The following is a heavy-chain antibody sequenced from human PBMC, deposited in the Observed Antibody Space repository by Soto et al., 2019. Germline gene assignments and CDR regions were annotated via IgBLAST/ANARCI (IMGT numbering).Heavy chain of an antibody. CDR1: GFTFDDYA. J-gene: IGHJ4*02. CDR2: ISWNSGSI. CDR3: AKGSGGIAAAYDY. D-gene: IGHD6-13*01. V-gene: IGHV3-9*01. Sequence: VQLVESGGGLVQPGRSLRLSCAASGFTFDDYAMHWVRQAPGKGLEWVSGISWNSGSIGYADSVKGRFTISRDNAKNSLYPQMNSLRAEDTALYYCAKGSGGIAAAYDYWGQGTLVTVSS.